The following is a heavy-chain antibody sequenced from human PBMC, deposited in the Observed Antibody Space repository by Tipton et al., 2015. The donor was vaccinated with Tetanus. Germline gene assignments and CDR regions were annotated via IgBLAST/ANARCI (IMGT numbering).Heavy chain of an antibody. J-gene: IGHJ6*02. V-gene: IGHV4-61*09. Sequence: TLSLTCTVSGGSVSSGSDYWMWIRQPPGKGLEWIGHVYPTGSAYYNPGLESRVTLSVEKSKNQFSLNMRSVTAADTAMYYCGRLYCGGDCYSPYYNGVDVWGQGTTVIVSS. CDR1: GGSVSSGSDY. D-gene: IGHD2-21*02. CDR2: VYPTGSA. CDR3: GRLYCGGDCYSPYYNGVDV.